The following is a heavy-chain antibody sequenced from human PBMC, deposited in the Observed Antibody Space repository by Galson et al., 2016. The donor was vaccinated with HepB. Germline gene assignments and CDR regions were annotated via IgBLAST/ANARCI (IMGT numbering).Heavy chain of an antibody. D-gene: IGHD3-22*01. Sequence: SVKVSCKASGYTFTGYYLHWVRQAPGQGLEWMGWINPNSGGTHYAQKFQGRVIMTRDTSISTVYMELRRLRSDDTAVYFCARVGGYYLYHFDYWGQGNLVTASS. J-gene: IGHJ4*02. V-gene: IGHV1-2*02. CDR3: ARVGGYYLYHFDY. CDR2: INPNSGGT. CDR1: GYTFTGYY.